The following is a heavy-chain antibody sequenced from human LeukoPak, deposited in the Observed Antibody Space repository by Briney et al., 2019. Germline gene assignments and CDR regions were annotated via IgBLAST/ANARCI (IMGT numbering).Heavy chain of an antibody. J-gene: IGHJ4*02. Sequence: GASVKVSCKASGYTFTSYDINWVRQASGQGLEWMGWMSPKSANTGYAQQFQGRVTITRDTSISTAYMELSSLRSEDTAVYYCARGGYSSGDLMFDYWGQGILVTVSS. D-gene: IGHD6-19*01. CDR3: ARGGYSSGDLMFDY. CDR1: GYTFTSYD. V-gene: IGHV1-8*03. CDR2: MSPKSANT.